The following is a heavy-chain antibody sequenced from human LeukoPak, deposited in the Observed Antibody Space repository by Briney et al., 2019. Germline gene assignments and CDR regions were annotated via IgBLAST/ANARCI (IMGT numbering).Heavy chain of an antibody. CDR3: AREASDSSGYYYGTGG. Sequence: SETLSLTCTVSGGSISSGDYYWSWIRQPPGKGLEWIGYIYYSGSTYYNPSLKSRVTISVDTSKNQFSLKLSSVTAADTAVYYCAREASDSSGYYYGTGGWGQGTLVTVSS. V-gene: IGHV4-30-4*01. CDR2: IYYSGST. D-gene: IGHD3-22*01. CDR1: GGSISSGDYY. J-gene: IGHJ4*02.